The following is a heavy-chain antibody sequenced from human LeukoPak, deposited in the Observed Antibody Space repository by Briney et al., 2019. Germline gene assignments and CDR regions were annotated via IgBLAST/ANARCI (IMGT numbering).Heavy chain of an antibody. J-gene: IGHJ6*03. CDR2: LYVTGT. CDR3: ARRIGGGIEDMDV. D-gene: IGHD3-16*02. V-gene: IGHV4-4*09. Sequence: PSETLSLTCTVSRGSTGTYYWSWIRQSPGKGLEWIGYLYVTGTRYSPYLMSRVTSSVDRSGIQFFLKMSSMTAADTAVYYGARRIGGGIEDMDVRGKGTKVIVSS. CDR1: RGSTGTYY.